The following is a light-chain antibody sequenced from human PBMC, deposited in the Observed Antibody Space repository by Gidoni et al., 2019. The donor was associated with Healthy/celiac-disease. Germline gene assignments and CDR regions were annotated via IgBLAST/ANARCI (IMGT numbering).Light chain of an antibody. Sequence: QSALPQPASVSGSPGRSLTLSCTGTSSDVGGYNYVSWYQQHPGKAPKLMIYDVSNRPSGVSNRFSGSKSGNTASLTISGLQAEDEADYYCSSYTSSSTLGVFGGGTKLTVL. CDR1: SSDVGGYNY. CDR3: SSYTSSSTLGV. CDR2: DVS. V-gene: IGLV2-14*01. J-gene: IGLJ3*02.